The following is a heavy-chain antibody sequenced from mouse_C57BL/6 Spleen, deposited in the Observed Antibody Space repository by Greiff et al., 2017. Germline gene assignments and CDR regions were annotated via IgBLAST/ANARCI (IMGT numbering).Heavy chain of an antibody. CDR2: IYPGSGST. Sequence: QVQLQQPGAELVKPGASVKMSCKASGYTFTSYWITWVKQRPGQGLEWIGDIYPGSGSTNYNEKFKSKATLTVDPSASTAYMQLSSLTSEDSAVYYCARRGGNYVSWFAYWGQGTLVTVSA. D-gene: IGHD2-1*01. J-gene: IGHJ3*01. CDR3: ARRGGNYVSWFAY. V-gene: IGHV1-55*01. CDR1: GYTFTSYW.